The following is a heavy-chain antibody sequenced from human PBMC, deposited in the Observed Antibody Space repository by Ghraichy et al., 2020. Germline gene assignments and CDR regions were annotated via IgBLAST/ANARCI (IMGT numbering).Heavy chain of an antibody. CDR2: VSYSGIT. CDR3: AICVDGWFDP. Sequence: SETLSLTCTVSGGSMSSSAYSWGWIRQPPGEGLEWIGNVSYSGITSYSPSLKSRVTISLDTSQNQFSMKLSSVTAADTAVYYCAICVDGWFDPWGQGTLVTVSS. V-gene: IGHV4-39*07. D-gene: IGHD3-10*02. J-gene: IGHJ5*02. CDR1: GGSMSSSAYS.